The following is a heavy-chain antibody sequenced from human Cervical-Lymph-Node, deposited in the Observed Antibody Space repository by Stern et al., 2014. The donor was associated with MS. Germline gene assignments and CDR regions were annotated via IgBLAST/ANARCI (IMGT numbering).Heavy chain of an antibody. CDR3: ARDSWAYDSRPASHLQH. V-gene: IGHV1-69*01. Sequence: QVQLVQSGAEVKKPGSSVKVSCKASGGTFSSYAISWVRQAPGQGLEWMGGIIPIFGTANYAQKFQGRVTITADESTSTAYMELSSLRSEDTAVYYCARDSWAYDSRPASHLQHWGQGTLVTVSS. J-gene: IGHJ1*01. CDR2: IIPIFGTA. CDR1: GGTFSSYA. D-gene: IGHD3-22*01.